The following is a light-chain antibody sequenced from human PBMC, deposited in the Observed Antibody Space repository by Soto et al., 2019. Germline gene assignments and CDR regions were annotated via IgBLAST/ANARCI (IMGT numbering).Light chain of an antibody. CDR3: QPYDHSPT. CDR1: QGFSSSF. V-gene: IGKV3-20*01. Sequence: EIVLTQSPGTLSLSPGERAALSCRASQGFSSSFLAWYQHRPGQAPRLLIYGASIRATGIPDRFSGSRSGTDFTLTISSLEPEAFPVYYCQPYDHSPTFGPGTTVEIK. J-gene: IGKJ1*01. CDR2: GAS.